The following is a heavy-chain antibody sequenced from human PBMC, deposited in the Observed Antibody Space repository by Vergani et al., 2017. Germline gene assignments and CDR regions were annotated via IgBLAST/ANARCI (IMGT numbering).Heavy chain of an antibody. Sequence: EVQLVESGGGLVQPGGSLRLSCAASGFTFSDHYMDWVRQAPGKGLEWVGRTRNKANSYTTEYAASVKGRFTISRDDSKNSLYRQMNSLKTEDTAVYYCARVVGGDCCDALDIWGQGTMVTVSS. CDR2: TRNKANSYTT. V-gene: IGHV3-72*01. D-gene: IGHD2-21*02. J-gene: IGHJ3*02. CDR3: ARVVGGDCCDALDI. CDR1: GFTFSDHY.